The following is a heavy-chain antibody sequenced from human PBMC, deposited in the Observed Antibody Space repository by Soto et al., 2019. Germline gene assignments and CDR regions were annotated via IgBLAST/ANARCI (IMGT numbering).Heavy chain of an antibody. D-gene: IGHD3-10*01. CDR2: INPSGGST. V-gene: IGHV1-46*01. CDR1: GYTFTSYY. Sequence: ASVKVSCKASGYTFTSYYMHWVRQAPGQGLEWMGIINPSGGSTSYAQKFQGRVTMTRDTSTSTVYMELSSLRSEDTAVYYCAGDRGGNITMVRGVIILPYNWFDPWGQGTLVTVSS. J-gene: IGHJ5*02. CDR3: AGDRGGNITMVRGVIILPYNWFDP.